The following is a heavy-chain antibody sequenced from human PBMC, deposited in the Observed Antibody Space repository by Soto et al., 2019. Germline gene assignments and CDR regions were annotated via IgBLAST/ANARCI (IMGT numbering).Heavy chain of an antibody. D-gene: IGHD3-22*01. CDR1: GFTFNSYV. CDR3: ARGRYLDSSDYWVANLPFDH. CDR2: ISRSGRGSA. Sequence: GGSLRLSCAASGFTFNSYVMTWVRQAPGEGLEWVASISRSGRGSAYYADSVKGRFTISRDNSENTLFLQMNNLRDEDTALYYCARGRYLDSSDYWVANLPFDHWGLGTLVTVSS. J-gene: IGHJ4*02. V-gene: IGHV3-23*01.